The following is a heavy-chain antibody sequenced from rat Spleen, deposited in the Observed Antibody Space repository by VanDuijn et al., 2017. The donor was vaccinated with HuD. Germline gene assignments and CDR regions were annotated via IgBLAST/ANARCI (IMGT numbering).Heavy chain of an antibody. V-gene: IGHV5-25*01. CDR3: AVAGYGY. CDR1: GFTFSDYY. J-gene: IGHJ2*01. D-gene: IGHD1-7*01. CDR2: ITNTGGST. Sequence: EVQLVESGGGLVQPGRSMKLSCAASGFTFSDYYMAWVRQAPGKGLEWVASITNTGGSTYYPDSVKGRFTISRDNAKNTLYLQMDSLRSEDTATYYCAVAGYGYWGQGVMVTVSS.